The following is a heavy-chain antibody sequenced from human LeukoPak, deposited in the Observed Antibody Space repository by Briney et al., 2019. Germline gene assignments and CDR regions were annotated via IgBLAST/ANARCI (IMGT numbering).Heavy chain of an antibody. CDR2: IYSGVGT. CDR3: AGIAVAGPVDY. J-gene: IGHJ4*02. D-gene: IGHD6-19*01. V-gene: IGHV3-66*01. Sequence: GGSLRLSCAASGLTVISNYMSWVRQAPGKGLEWVSVIYSGVGTYYADSVKGRFIISRDNSKNTLYLQMNSLRVEDTAVYYCAGIAVAGPVDYWGQGTLVTVSS. CDR1: GLTVISNY.